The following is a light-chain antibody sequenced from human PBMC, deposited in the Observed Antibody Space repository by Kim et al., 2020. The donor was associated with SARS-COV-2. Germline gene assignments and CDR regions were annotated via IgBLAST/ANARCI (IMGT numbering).Light chain of an antibody. Sequence: GKTVTISCTRSSGSIASNYVQWFQQRPGSSPTTVIYEDNQSPSGVPDRFSASIDSSSNSASLTISGLKTEDEADYYCQSYDGSNWVFGGGTQLTVL. CDR2: EDN. J-gene: IGLJ3*02. CDR3: QSYDGSNWV. CDR1: SGSIASNY. V-gene: IGLV6-57*01.